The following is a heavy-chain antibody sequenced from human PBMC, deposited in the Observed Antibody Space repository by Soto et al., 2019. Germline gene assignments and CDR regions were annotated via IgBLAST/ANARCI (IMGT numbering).Heavy chain of an antibody. Sequence: ARPMGSSRGSSGVTCNSYCMHAVRTATGTGVEWVAVISYDGSNKYYADSVKGRFTISRDNSKNTLYLQMNSLRAEDTAVYYCAKDIGSMVVAATPNWFEPWGQGTLVTVS. CDR2: ISYDGSNK. J-gene: IGHJ5*02. CDR3: AKDIGSMVVAATPNWFEP. CDR1: GVTCNSYC. V-gene: IGHV3-30*18. D-gene: IGHD2-15*01.